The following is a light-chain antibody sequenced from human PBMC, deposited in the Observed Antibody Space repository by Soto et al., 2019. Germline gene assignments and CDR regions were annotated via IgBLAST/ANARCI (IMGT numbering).Light chain of an antibody. J-gene: IGLJ3*02. CDR1: SSDVGSYNF. CDR2: GVS. Sequence: QSVPTQPASVSGSPGQSITISCSGTSSDVGSYNFVSWYQQHPGKAPKLMIYGVSKRPSGISNRFSGSKSGNTASLTISGLQAEDEADYYCCSYAGSSTWVFGGGTQLTVL. CDR3: CSYAGSSTWV. V-gene: IGLV2-23*02.